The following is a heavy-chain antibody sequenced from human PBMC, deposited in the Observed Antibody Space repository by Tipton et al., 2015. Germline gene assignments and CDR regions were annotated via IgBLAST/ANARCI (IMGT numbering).Heavy chain of an antibody. CDR3: ARDLEHGMDV. V-gene: IGHV4-59*01. CDR2: IQYSGST. Sequence: TLSLTCTVSSDSINKYYWSWIRQPPGKELEWIGYIQYSGSTNYNPSLKSRITISLNTSKNQFSLKMSSVTAADTAVYFCARDLEHGMDVWGQGTTVTVSS. CDR1: SDSINKYY. J-gene: IGHJ6*02.